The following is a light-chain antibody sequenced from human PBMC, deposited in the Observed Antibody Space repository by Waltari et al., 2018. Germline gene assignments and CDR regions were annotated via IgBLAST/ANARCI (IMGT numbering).Light chain of an antibody. CDR3: QQYGSSPLT. J-gene: IGKJ1*01. CDR2: GAS. Sequence: EIVLTQSPGTLSLSPWDRATLSCRARQSVSSSYLAWDQQKPGQAPRLLIYGASSRATGIPDRFSGSGSVTDFTLTISRLEPEDFAVYYCQQYGSSPLTFGQGTKVEIK. V-gene: IGKV3-20*01. CDR1: QSVSSSY.